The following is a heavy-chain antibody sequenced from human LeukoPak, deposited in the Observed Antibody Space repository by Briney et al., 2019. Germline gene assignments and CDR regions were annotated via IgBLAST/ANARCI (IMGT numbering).Heavy chain of an antibody. CDR3: ARDDSSSSGFDY. CDR2: ITGISSNR. V-gene: IGHV3-23*01. J-gene: IGHJ4*02. Sequence: GGSLRLSCAASGFTFSNTAMTWVRQAPGKGLEWVSSITGISSNRYYADSVKGRFTISRDNSRNTLYLQMNSLRAEDTAVYYCARDDSSSSGFDYWGQGTLVTVSS. CDR1: GFTFSNTA. D-gene: IGHD6-6*01.